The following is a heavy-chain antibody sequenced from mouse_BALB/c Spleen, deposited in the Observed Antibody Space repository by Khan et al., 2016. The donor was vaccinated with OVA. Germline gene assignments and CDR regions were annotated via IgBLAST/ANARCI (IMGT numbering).Heavy chain of an antibody. CDR1: GFTFSSFG. Sequence: EVQLQESGGGLVQPGGSRKLSCAASGFTFSSFGMHWVRQAPEKGLEWVAYVSFGSATIYYADTLKGRFTISTDNPKNILFLQMTSLRSEDTAIYYYTRSLITTWYFDDWGAGTTVTVSS. CDR2: VSFGSATI. V-gene: IGHV5-17*02. D-gene: IGHD2-4*01. CDR3: TRSLITTWYFDD. J-gene: IGHJ1*01.